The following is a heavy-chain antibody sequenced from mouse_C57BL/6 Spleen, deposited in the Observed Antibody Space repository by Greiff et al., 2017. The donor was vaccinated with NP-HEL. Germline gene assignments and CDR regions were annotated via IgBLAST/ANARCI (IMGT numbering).Heavy chain of an antibody. J-gene: IGHJ4*01. CDR3: ARSLYGNAMDY. CDR2: INPYNGDT. Sequence: VQLQQSGPELVKPGDSVKISCKASGYSFTGYFMNWVMQSHGKSLEWIGRINPYNGDTFYNQKFKGKATLTVDKSSSTAHMELRSLTSEDSAVYYCARSLYGNAMDYWGQGTSVTVSS. D-gene: IGHD2-10*02. CDR1: GYSFTGYF. V-gene: IGHV1-20*01.